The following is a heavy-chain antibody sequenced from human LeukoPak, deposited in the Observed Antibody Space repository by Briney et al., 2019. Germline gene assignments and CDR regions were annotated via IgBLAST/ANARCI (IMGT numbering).Heavy chain of an antibody. Sequence: GGSLRLSCAASGFTFSDYYMSWVRQAPGKGLEWISQISYSSGTIHYADSVKGRFTISRDNAKNSLYLQMSSLRAEDTGVYYCARRDTGSYYYHMDVWGKGTAVTVSS. CDR3: ARRDTGSYYYHMDV. V-gene: IGHV3-11*04. J-gene: IGHJ6*03. D-gene: IGHD1-14*01. CDR1: GFTFSDYY. CDR2: ISYSSGTI.